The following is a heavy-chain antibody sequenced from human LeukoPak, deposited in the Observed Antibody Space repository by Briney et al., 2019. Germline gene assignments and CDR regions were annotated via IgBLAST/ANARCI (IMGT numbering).Heavy chain of an antibody. Sequence: PSETLSLTCTVSGGSISSSYWTWIQQPPGNGLEWIGYIYYSGNTNYNPSLKSRVTISVDASKSQFSLKLSSVTAADTAVYYCARESILTGNFDYWGQGTLVTVSS. D-gene: IGHD1-14*01. CDR2: IYYSGNT. CDR3: ARESILTGNFDY. CDR1: GGSISSSY. J-gene: IGHJ4*02. V-gene: IGHV4-59*01.